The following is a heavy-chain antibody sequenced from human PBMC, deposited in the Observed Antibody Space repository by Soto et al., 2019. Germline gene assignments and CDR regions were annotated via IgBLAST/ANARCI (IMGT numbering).Heavy chain of an antibody. CDR2: IYYSGST. D-gene: IGHD3-22*01. CDR1: GGSFSGYY. CDR3: ARSRRDYDSSPFDY. V-gene: IGHV4-59*01. Sequence: NPSETLSLTCAVDGGSFSGYYWSWIRQPPGKGLEWVGYIYYSGSTNYNPSLKSRVTISVDTSKNQFSLKLSSVTAADTAVYYCARSRRDYDSSPFDYWGQGTLVTVSS. J-gene: IGHJ4*02.